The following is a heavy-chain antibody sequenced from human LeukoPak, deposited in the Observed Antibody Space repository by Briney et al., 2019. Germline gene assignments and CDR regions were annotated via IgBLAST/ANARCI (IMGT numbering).Heavy chain of an antibody. CDR3: ARPRGYYDSSGYDY. D-gene: IGHD3-22*01. V-gene: IGHV3-33*01. CDR1: GFTFSSYG. CDR2: IWYDGSNK. J-gene: IGHJ4*02. Sequence: GRSLRLSCAASGFTFSSYGMHWVRQAPGKGLEWVAVIWYDGSNKYYADSVKGRFTISRDNSKNTLYLQMNSLRAEDTAVYYCARPRGYYDSSGYDYWGQGTLVTVSS.